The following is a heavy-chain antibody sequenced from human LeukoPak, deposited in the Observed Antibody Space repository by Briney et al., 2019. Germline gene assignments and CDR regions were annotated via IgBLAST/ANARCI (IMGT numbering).Heavy chain of an antibody. CDR3: AKDTQAAAGMI. CDR2: IRNDGNNK. D-gene: IGHD6-13*01. J-gene: IGHJ4*02. CDR1: GFTFGSYG. V-gene: IGHV3-30*02. Sequence: GGSLRLSCAASGFTFGSYGMHWVRQAPGKGLEWVAFIRNDGNNKYYADSVKGRFTISRDNSNNTLYLQMNSLRAEDTAVYYCAKDTQAAAGMIWGQGTLVTASS.